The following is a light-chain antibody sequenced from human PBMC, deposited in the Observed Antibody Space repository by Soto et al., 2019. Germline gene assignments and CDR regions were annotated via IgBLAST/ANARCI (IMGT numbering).Light chain of an antibody. J-gene: IGLJ1*01. V-gene: IGLV2-14*01. CDR3: TSYSSCDIFSV. CDR2: QVT. Sequence: QSALTQPASVSGSPGQSITISCTGTSSDIGGYYYVSWYQHHPGRAPKLLIYQVTSRPSGVSNRFSGSKSGNTASLTISGLQADDEADYLCTSYSSCDIFSVVGPGTKANV. CDR1: SSDIGGYYY.